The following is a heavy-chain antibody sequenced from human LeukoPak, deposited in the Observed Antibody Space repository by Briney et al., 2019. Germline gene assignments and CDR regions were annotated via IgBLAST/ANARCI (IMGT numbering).Heavy chain of an antibody. V-gene: IGHV4-4*07. CDR2: VYTSGST. CDR3: ARAGGSVNDYNVIDN. J-gene: IGHJ4*02. D-gene: IGHD5-24*01. CDR1: VGSISSYY. Sequence: PSETLSLTCTVSVGSISSYYWSWIRQPAGKGLEWIGNVYTSGSTNDNPSLKSRVTISVDTSRNQFSLKLNSVTAADTAVYFCARAGGSVNDYNVIDNWGQGTLVTVSS.